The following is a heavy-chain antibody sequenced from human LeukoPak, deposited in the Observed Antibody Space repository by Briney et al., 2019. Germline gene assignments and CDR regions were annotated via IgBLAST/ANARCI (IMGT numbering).Heavy chain of an antibody. CDR3: AKGLFGVVRYSAFDI. Sequence: GRSLRLSFAASGFTFDDYTMHWVRPAPGKGLEWGSRISWDGGSTYYADSVKGRFTNSRDNSKNALYLQMNSLRTEDTAVYYCAKGLFGVVRYSAFDIWGQGTMVTVSS. V-gene: IGHV3-43*01. D-gene: IGHD3-3*01. CDR1: GFTFDDYT. CDR2: ISWDGGST. J-gene: IGHJ3*02.